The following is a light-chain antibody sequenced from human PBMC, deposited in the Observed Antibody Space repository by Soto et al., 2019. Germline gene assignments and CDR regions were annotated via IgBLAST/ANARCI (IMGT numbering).Light chain of an antibody. Sequence: DIQMTQSPSTLSASVGDRVTITCRASESINTWLAWYQQKPGKAPKLLIQTASSLESGVPSRFSGSGSGTEFTLTISSLQPDDFASYFCQQYNRFPLTFGGGTKVEI. V-gene: IGKV1-5*03. CDR3: QQYNRFPLT. CDR1: ESINTW. J-gene: IGKJ4*01. CDR2: TAS.